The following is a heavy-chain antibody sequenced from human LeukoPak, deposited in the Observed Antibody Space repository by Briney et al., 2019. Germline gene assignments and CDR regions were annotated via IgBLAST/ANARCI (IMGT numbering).Heavy chain of an antibody. CDR1: GGSISSGGYY. V-gene: IGHV4-61*08. J-gene: IGHJ4*02. CDR2: IYDSGTT. D-gene: IGHD3-10*01. Sequence: SQTLSLTCTVSGGSISSGGYYWSWIRQPPGKGLEWIGYIYDSGTTNYNPSLKSRVTVSVDTSKNQFSLKLSSVTAADTAVYYCARDPGGYFFDYWGQGTLVAVSS. CDR3: ARDPGGYFFDY.